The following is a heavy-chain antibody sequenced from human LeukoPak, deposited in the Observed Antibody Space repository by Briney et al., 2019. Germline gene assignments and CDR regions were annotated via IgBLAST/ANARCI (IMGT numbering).Heavy chain of an antibody. CDR2: TYYRSKWYK. Sequence: QTLSLTCAISGDSVSSNSATWNWIRQSPSRGLEWLGRTYYRSKWYKYYAVSVKGRITINPDISKNQFSLQLNSVTPEDTAVYYCARGPSYFQHWGQGTLVTVSS. CDR3: ARGPSYFQH. CDR1: GDSVSSNSAT. V-gene: IGHV6-1*01. J-gene: IGHJ1*01.